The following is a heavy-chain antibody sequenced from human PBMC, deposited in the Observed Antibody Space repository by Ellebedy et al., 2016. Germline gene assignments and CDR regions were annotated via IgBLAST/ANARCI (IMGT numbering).Heavy chain of an antibody. J-gene: IGHJ4*02. CDR1: GFSLSNIRMG. CDR3: ARVTRTRTFDF. V-gene: IGHV2-26*01. D-gene: IGHD1-14*01. CDR2: LFSDDEK. Sequence: SGPTLVXPTETLTLTCTVSGFSLSNIRMGVGWIRQPPGKALEYLAHLFSDDEKSYNTPLQSRLTISKDTSKSQVVLTLTNVDPVDTATYYCARVTRTRTFDFWGQGTLVTVSS.